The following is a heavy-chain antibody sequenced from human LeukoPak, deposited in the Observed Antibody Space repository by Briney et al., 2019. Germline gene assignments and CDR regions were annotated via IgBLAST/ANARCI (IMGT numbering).Heavy chain of an antibody. CDR3: ARGRYYEEWAY. V-gene: IGHV4-34*01. D-gene: IGHD3-22*01. J-gene: IGHJ4*02. CDR2: INHSGST. Sequence: SETLSLTCTVSGVSISSYYWSWIRQPPGKGLEWIGEINHSGSTNYNPSLKSRVTISVDTSKNQFSLKLSSVTAADTAVYYCARGRYYEEWAYWGQGTLVTVSS. CDR1: GVSISSYY.